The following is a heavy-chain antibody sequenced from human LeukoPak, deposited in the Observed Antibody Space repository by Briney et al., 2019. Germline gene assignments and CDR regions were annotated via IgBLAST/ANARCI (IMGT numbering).Heavy chain of an antibody. J-gene: IGHJ4*02. CDR1: GFTFSSYG. CDR3: ARTAGRTFDY. CDR2: INPSGGST. V-gene: IGHV1-46*01. D-gene: IGHD6-6*01. Sequence: PGGSLRLSCAASGFTFSSYGMHWVRQAPGQGLEWMGIINPSGGSTSYAQKFQGRVTMTRDTSTSTVYMELSSLRSEDTAVYYCARTAGRTFDYWGQGTLVTVSS.